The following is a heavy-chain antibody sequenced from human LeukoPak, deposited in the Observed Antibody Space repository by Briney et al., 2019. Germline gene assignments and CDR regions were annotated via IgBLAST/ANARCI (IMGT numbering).Heavy chain of an antibody. Sequence: SETLSLTCTVSGGSISSYYWSWIRQPPGKGLEWIWYIYYSGSINYNPSLKSRVTISVDTSKNQFSLKLSSVTAADTAVYYCAGHETSYSSSWYYFDYWGQGTLVTVSS. V-gene: IGHV4-59*08. CDR1: GGSISSYY. J-gene: IGHJ4*02. D-gene: IGHD6-13*01. CDR2: IYYSGSI. CDR3: AGHETSYSSSWYYFDY.